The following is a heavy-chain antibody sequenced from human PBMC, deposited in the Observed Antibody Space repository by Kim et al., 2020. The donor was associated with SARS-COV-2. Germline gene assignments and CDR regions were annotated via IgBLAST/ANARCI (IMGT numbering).Heavy chain of an antibody. Sequence: KGRFTISRDNSKNTLYLQMNSLRAEDTAVYYCAKDLKDYYDSSGYYNFDYWGQGTLVTVSS. D-gene: IGHD3-22*01. CDR3: AKDLKDYYDSSGYYNFDY. V-gene: IGHV3-23*01. J-gene: IGHJ4*02.